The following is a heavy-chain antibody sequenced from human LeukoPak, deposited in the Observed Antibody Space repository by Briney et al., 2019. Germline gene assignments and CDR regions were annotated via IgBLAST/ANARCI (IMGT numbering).Heavy chain of an antibody. CDR2: IYHSGST. Sequence: SETLSLTCTVSGGSISSSSYYWGWIRQPPGKGLEWIGSIYHSGSTYYNPSLKSRVTISVDTSKNQFSLKLSSVTAADTAVYYCARHDRDSSGYYSFDYWGQGTLVTVSS. CDR1: GGSISSSSYY. V-gene: IGHV4-39*01. J-gene: IGHJ4*02. CDR3: ARHDRDSSGYYSFDY. D-gene: IGHD3-22*01.